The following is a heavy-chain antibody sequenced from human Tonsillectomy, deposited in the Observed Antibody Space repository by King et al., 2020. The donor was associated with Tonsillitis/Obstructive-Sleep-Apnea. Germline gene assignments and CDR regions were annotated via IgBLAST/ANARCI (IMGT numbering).Heavy chain of an antibody. Sequence: QLQESGPGLVKPSETLSLTCTVSGGSISSSSYFWGWIRQPPXKGLEWIGSIYYSGSTYYNPSLKSRVTXSVDTSKNQFSLKLSSVTAADTAVYSCAGRQWIDFFLDVWGKXPXVTVPS. V-gene: IGHV4-39*01. CDR1: GGSISSSSYF. CDR2: IYYSGST. CDR3: AGRQWIDFFLDV. J-gene: IGHJ6*04. D-gene: IGHD3-3*01.